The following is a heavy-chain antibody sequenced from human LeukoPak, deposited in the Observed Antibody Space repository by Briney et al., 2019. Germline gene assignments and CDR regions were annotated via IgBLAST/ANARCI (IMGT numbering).Heavy chain of an antibody. J-gene: IGHJ4*02. CDR1: GFTFRSYE. V-gene: IGHV3-48*03. Sequence: GGSLRLPCGASGFTFRSYEMNWVPRAPGKGREGVSYISTSGSTIYYADTVKGRFTISRDNAQNLLYLQMNSLTSDDTAVYYCARDSGPPLFDCWGQGTLVTASS. CDR2: ISTSGSTI. CDR3: ARDSGPPLFDC.